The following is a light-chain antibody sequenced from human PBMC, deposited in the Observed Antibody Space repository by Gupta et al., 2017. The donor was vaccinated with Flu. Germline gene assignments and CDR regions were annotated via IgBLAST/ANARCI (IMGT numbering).Light chain of an antibody. V-gene: IGLV2-8*01. CDR3: SAYAGSNNVM. J-gene: IGLJ3*02. Sequence: QSALAQPPSASGSTQLSVTISCTGTSSDVGGYNYVSWYQQQPGKAPQLMIYEVSKRPSGVPDRFSGSKSGNTASLTVSGDQAEDEDDYYCSAYAGSNNVMFGGGTKLTVL. CDR1: SSDVGGYNY. CDR2: EVS.